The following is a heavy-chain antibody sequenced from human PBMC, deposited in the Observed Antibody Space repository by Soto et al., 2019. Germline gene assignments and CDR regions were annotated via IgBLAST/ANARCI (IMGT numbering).Heavy chain of an antibody. V-gene: IGHV4-4*02. CDR1: GGSISSDNW. Sequence: TSETLSLTCAVSGGSISSDNWWSCVRHPPGKGLEWIGEIYHSGSTNYNPSLKSRVTISVDKSKNQFSLKLSSVTAADTAVYYCARRQQWYGMDVWGQGTTVTVSS. J-gene: IGHJ6*02. CDR3: ARRQQWYGMDV. CDR2: IYHSGST. D-gene: IGHD6-19*01.